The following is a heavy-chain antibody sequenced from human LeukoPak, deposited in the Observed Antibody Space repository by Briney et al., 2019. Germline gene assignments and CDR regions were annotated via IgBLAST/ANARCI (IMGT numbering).Heavy chain of an antibody. V-gene: IGHV3-23*01. CDR3: AKGRDSSSWYSYYFDY. J-gene: IGHJ4*02. Sequence: GGSLRLSCAASGFTFSSYAMSWVRQAPGKGLEWVLAISGSGGSTYYADSVKGRFTISRDNSKNTLYLQMNSLRAEDTAVYYCAKGRDSSSWYSYYFDYWGQGTLVTVSS. CDR1: GFTFSSYA. D-gene: IGHD6-13*01. CDR2: ISGSGGST.